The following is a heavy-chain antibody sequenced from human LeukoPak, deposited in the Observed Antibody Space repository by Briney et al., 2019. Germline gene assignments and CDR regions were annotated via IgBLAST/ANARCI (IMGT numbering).Heavy chain of an antibody. Sequence: SETLSLTCAVYGGSFSGYYWSWIRQPPGKGLEWIGEINHSGSTNYNPSLKSRVTISVDTSKNQFSLKLSSVTAADTAVYYCARMGGNWNDETWGQGTLVTVSS. CDR1: GGSFSGYY. CDR3: ARMGGNWNDET. V-gene: IGHV4-34*01. CDR2: INHSGST. D-gene: IGHD1-1*01. J-gene: IGHJ5*02.